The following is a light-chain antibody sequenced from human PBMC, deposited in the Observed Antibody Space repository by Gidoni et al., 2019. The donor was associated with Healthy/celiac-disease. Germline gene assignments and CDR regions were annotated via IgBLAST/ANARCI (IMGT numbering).Light chain of an antibody. CDR2: DAS. CDR3: QQRSNWPMYT. V-gene: IGKV3-11*01. J-gene: IGKJ2*01. CDR1: QSVSSY. Sequence: EIVLTQSPATLSLSPGERATLSCRASQSVSSYLACYHQKPGQAPSLLIYDASYRATGITARFSGSGSATDFTLTISSLVPEDFAVYYCQQRSNWPMYTFGQGTKLEIK.